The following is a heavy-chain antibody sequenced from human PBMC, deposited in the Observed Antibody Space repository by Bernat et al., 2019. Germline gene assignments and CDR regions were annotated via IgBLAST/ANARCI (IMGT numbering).Heavy chain of an antibody. CDR2: INPNSGGT. V-gene: IGHV1-2*04. CDR1: GYTFTGYY. CDR3: ARGTLRYCSSTSCSYYYYGMDV. D-gene: IGHD2-2*01. J-gene: IGHJ6*02. Sequence: QVQLVQSGAEVKKPGASVKVSCKASGYTFTGYYMHWVRQAPGQGLEWMGWINPNSGGTNYAQKFQGWVTMTRDTSISTAYMELRRLRSDDTAVYYCARGTLRYCSSTSCSYYYYGMDVWGQGTTVTVSS.